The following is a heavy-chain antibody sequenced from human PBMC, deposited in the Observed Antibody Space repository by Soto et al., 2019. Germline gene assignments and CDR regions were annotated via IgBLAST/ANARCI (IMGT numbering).Heavy chain of an antibody. CDR1: GGSISSSSYY. V-gene: IGHV4-39*01. D-gene: IGHD3-3*01. CDR3: ARLYYDFWSGYYTGNWFDP. Sequence: SETLSLTCTVSGGSISSSSYYWGWIRQPPGKGLEWIGSIYYSGSTYYNPSLKSRVTISVDTSKNQFSLKLSSVTAADTAVYYCARLYYDFWSGYYTGNWFDPWRQGTLVTVSS. CDR2: IYYSGST. J-gene: IGHJ5*02.